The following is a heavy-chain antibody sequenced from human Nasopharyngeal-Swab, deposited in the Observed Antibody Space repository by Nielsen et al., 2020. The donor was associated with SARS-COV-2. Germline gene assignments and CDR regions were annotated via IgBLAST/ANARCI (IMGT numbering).Heavy chain of an antibody. D-gene: IGHD2-2*01. CDR3: ARGDVVVPAAIYYYYYGMDV. Sequence: SETLSLTCTVSGGSISSYYWSWICQPPGKGLEWIGEINHSGSTNYNPSLKSRVTISVDTSKNQFSLKLSSVTAADTAVYYCARGDVVVPAAIYYYYYGMDVWGQGTTVTVSS. J-gene: IGHJ6*02. CDR1: GGSISSYY. V-gene: IGHV4-34*01. CDR2: INHSGST.